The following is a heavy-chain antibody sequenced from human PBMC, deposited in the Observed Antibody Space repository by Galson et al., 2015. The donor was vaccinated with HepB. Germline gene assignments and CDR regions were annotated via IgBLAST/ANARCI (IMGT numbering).Heavy chain of an antibody. D-gene: IGHD3-10*01. V-gene: IGHV6-1*01. CDR1: GDSVSSNSAA. Sequence: CAISGDSVSSNSAAWNWIRQSPSRGLEWLGRTYYRSKWYNDYAVSVKSRITINPDTSKNQFSLQLNSVTPEDTAVYYCARNFMVQGVINDAFDIWGQGTMVTVSS. CDR2: TYYRSKWYN. CDR3: ARNFMVQGVINDAFDI. J-gene: IGHJ3*02.